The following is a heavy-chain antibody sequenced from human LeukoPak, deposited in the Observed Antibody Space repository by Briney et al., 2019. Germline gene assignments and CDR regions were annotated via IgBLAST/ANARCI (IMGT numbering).Heavy chain of an antibody. Sequence: SETLSLTCTVSGGSISPYYGSWIRQPPGRGLEWLGYIKYSGYRNYYPSLKSRVTISVGTSNNQFSLKMNSVTSADTAVYYCARLTVTTIVNLRSLMYYYYYMEVWGKGTTVTISS. CDR2: IKYSGYR. D-gene: IGHD4-17*01. V-gene: IGHV4-59*01. CDR3: ARLTVTTIVNLRSLMYYYYYMEV. CDR1: GGSISPYY. J-gene: IGHJ6*03.